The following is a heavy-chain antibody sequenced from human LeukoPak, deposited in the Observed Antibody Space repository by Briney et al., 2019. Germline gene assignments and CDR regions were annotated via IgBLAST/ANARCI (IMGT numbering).Heavy chain of an antibody. CDR3: ARDSKYYYDSSRYFEL. CDR2: INAGNGNT. Sequence: ASVKVSCKASGYTFTSYAMHWVRQAPGQRLEWMGWINAGNGNTKYSQKFRGRVTITRDTSANTAYMELNSLRSEDTAVYYCARDSKYYYDSSRYFELWGRGTLVTVSS. D-gene: IGHD3-22*01. CDR1: GYTFTSYA. V-gene: IGHV1-3*01. J-gene: IGHJ2*01.